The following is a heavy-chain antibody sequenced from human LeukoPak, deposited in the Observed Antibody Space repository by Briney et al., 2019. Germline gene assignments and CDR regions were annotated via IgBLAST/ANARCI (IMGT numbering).Heavy chain of an antibody. Sequence: ASVKVSCQASVYTYTDYYIHWVRQPPGQGLAGMGWINPNSGGTNSAQKFQGRVTMTRDTSISTAYMELSRLRSDDTAVFYYARDLIGYCSGASCPHWGQGTLVTVSS. D-gene: IGHD2-15*01. J-gene: IGHJ4*02. CDR3: ARDLIGYCSGASCPH. V-gene: IGHV1-2*02. CDR1: VYTYTDYY. CDR2: INPNSGGT.